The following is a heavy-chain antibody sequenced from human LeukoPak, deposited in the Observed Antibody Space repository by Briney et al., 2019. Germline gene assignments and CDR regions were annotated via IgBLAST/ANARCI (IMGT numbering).Heavy chain of an antibody. CDR3: ARDGGIGWVDFDH. J-gene: IGHJ4*02. D-gene: IGHD6-19*01. Sequence: GRSLRLSCAASGFTFSSYAMHWVRQAPGKGLERVTVISVDESKKFYADFVKGRFTISRDNSKNTVYLQVNSLRAEDTAVYYCARDGGIGWVDFDHWGQGTLVTVSS. CDR2: ISVDESKK. CDR1: GFTFSSYA. V-gene: IGHV3-30*14.